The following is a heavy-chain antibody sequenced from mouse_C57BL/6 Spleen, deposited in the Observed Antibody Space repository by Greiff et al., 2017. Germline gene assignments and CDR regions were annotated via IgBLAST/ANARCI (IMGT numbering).Heavy chain of an antibody. J-gene: IGHJ4*01. CDR3: ARGSSHYAMDY. D-gene: IGHD1-1*01. CDR1: GYTFTGYW. Sequence: VQLQQSGAELMKPGASVKLSCKASGYTFTGYWIAWVKQRPGHGLEWIGEIFPGSGSTNYNEKFKGKATFTADTSTNTAYMQRSSLTTEDSAIYCCARGSSHYAMDYWGQGTSLTVSS. CDR2: IFPGSGST. V-gene: IGHV1-9*01.